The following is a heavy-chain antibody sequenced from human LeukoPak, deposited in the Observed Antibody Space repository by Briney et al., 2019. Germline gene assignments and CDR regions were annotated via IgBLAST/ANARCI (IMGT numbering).Heavy chain of an antibody. CDR1: GYTFTSYG. V-gene: IGHV1-69*06. J-gene: IGHJ4*02. CDR2: IIPIFGTA. Sequence: ASVKVSCKASGYTFTSYGISWVRQAPGQGLEWMGGIIPIFGTANYAQKFQGRVTMTEDTSTDTAYMELSSLRSEDTAVYYCATVVGATSIPLFDYWGQGTLVTVSS. D-gene: IGHD1-26*01. CDR3: ATVVGATSIPLFDY.